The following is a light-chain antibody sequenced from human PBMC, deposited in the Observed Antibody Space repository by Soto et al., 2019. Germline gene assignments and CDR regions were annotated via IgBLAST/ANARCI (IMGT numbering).Light chain of an antibody. CDR3: SSWTGSGRV. Sequence: QSALTQPASVSGSPGQSITISCTGTSSDVGGYNYVSWYQQHPGKAPQLMIYEVSNRPSGVSSRFSGSKSGNTASLTISGLQAEDEADYYCSSWTGSGRVFGGGTKLPVL. J-gene: IGLJ2*01. V-gene: IGLV2-14*01. CDR2: EVS. CDR1: SSDVGGYNY.